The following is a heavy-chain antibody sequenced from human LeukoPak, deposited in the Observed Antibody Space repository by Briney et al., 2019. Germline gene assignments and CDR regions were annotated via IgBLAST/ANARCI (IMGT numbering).Heavy chain of an antibody. Sequence: GGSLRLSCSASGFTFSSYAMHWVRQAPGKGPEYVSAISSNGGSTYYADSVKGRFTISRDNSKNTLYLQMSSLRAEDTAVYYCVKAYYDFWSGTDNWGQGTLVTVSS. J-gene: IGHJ4*02. V-gene: IGHV3-64D*09. CDR2: ISSNGGST. CDR1: GFTFSSYA. CDR3: VKAYYDFWSGTDN. D-gene: IGHD3-3*01.